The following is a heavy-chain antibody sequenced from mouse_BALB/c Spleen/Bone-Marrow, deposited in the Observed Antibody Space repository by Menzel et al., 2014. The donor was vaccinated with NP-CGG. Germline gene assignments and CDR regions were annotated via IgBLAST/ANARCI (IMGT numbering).Heavy chain of an antibody. J-gene: IGHJ1*01. V-gene: IGHV5-6-3*01. CDR3: ARGGGYDWYFEG. CDR1: GFTFSSYG. CDR2: INSNGGST. Sequence: AQGVSPGGGLVQPGGSLKLSCAASGFTFSSYGMSWVRQTPDKRLELVATINSNGGSTYYPDSVEGRFTISRDNAKNTLYLQMSSLRSEDTAMYYCARGGGYDWYFEGWGAGTTATVSS. D-gene: IGHD2-2*01.